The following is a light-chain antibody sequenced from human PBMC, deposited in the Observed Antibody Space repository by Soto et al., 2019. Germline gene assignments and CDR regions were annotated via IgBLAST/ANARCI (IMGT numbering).Light chain of an antibody. Sequence: QSALTQPRSVSGSPGQSVTISCTGTSSDVGHYNYVSWYQQHPGKAPKLMIYDVSKRPSGVPDRFSGSKSGNTASLTISGLQSEDEADYYCCSYAGSYTLVFGGGTKVTVL. CDR3: CSYAGSYTLV. CDR1: SSDVGHYNY. V-gene: IGLV2-11*01. J-gene: IGLJ2*01. CDR2: DVS.